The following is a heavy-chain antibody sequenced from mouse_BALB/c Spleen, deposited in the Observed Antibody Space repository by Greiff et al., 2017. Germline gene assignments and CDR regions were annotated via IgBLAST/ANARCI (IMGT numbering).Heavy chain of an antibody. CDR1: GYTFTSYW. CDR2: IYPGSGST. Sequence: LQQPGSELVRPGASVKLSCKASGYTFTSYWMHWVKQRPGQGLEWIGNIYPGSGSTNYDEKFKSKATLTVDTSSSTAYMQLSSLTSEDSAVYYCTRLLDSSGYDAMDYWGQGTSVTVSS. CDR3: TRLLDSSGYDAMDY. D-gene: IGHD3-2*01. V-gene: IGHV1S22*01. J-gene: IGHJ4*01.